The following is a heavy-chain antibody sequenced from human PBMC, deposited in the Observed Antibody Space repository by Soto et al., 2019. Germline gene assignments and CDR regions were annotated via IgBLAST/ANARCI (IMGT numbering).Heavy chain of an antibody. J-gene: IGHJ4*02. CDR3: ANIRWTISLQEEDAI. D-gene: IGHD2-15*01. V-gene: IGHV1-69*17. CDR1: EGTFGSYA. Sequence: QVQLVQSGAEVKKPGSWVKVSCKSSEGTFGSYAISWVRQAPGQGLEWMGGVIPIFGIPHYAQKFKGRVTITAVIPTRTAYVELSSLKSADTAVYYFANIRWTISLQEEDAIWGQGTLVTVSS. CDR2: VIPIFGIP.